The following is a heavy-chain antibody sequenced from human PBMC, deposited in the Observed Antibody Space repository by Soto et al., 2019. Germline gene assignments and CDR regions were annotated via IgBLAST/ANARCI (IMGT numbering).Heavy chain of an antibody. D-gene: IGHD6-19*01. CDR3: ARDVTSHGPRGYSSAWSGWFDP. Sequence: EVQLLESGGGLVQPGGSLRLSCAASGFTFSSHVMSWVRQAPGKGLEWVPAASARNTNTYYADSVRGRFTISRDNSKSTVYLQLASLRVEDTAVYHCARDVTSHGPRGYSSAWSGWFDPWGQGTLVVVSS. J-gene: IGHJ5*02. CDR1: GFTFSSHV. CDR2: ASARNTNT. V-gene: IGHV3-23*01.